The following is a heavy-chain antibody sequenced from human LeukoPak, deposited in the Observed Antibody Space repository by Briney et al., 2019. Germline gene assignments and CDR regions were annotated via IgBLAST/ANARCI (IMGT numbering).Heavy chain of an antibody. Sequence: ASVKVSCKASGYTFTGYYMHWVRQAPGQGLEWMGWINPNSGATNYAEKFQGRVTMTRDTSISTAYMELSRLGYDDTAVYYCARDTRSSYLQYYFDYWGQGTLVTVSS. D-gene: IGHD5-24*01. J-gene: IGHJ4*02. V-gene: IGHV1-2*02. CDR3: ARDTRSSYLQYYFDY. CDR2: INPNSGAT. CDR1: GYTFTGYY.